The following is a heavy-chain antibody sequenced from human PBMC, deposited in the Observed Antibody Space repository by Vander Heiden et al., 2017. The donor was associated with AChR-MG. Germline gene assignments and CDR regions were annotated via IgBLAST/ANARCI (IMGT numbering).Heavy chain of an antibody. J-gene: IGHJ4*02. CDR3: AKDRVVAATFGLGYFDY. D-gene: IGHD2-15*01. Sequence: QVQLVESGGGVVQPGRSLRLSCAASGFTFSSYGMHWVRQAPGKGLEWVAVISYDGSNKYYADSVKGRFTISRDNSKNTLYLQMNSLRAEDTAVYYCAKDRVVAATFGLGYFDYWGQGTLVTVSS. CDR2: ISYDGSNK. CDR1: GFTFSSYG. V-gene: IGHV3-30*18.